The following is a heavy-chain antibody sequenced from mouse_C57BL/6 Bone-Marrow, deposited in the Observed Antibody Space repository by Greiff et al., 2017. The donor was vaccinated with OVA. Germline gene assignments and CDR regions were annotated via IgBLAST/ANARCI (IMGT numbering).Heavy chain of an antibody. V-gene: IGHV1-81*01. CDR2: IYPRSGNT. CDR1: GYTFTSYG. CDR3: ARNRY. J-gene: IGHJ3*01. Sequence: QVQLQQSGAELARPGASVKLSCKASGYTFTSYGISWVKQRTGQGLEWIGEIYPRSGNTYYNEKFKGKATLTADKSSSTAYMELRSLTSEDSAVYFCARNRYWGQGTLVTVSA.